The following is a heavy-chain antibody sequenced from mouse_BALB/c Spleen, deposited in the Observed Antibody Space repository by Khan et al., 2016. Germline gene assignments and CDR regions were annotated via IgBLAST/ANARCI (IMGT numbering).Heavy chain of an antibody. CDR1: GYSITSDYA. Sequence: EVQLQESGPGLVKPSQSLSLTCTVTGYSITSDYAWNWIRQFPGNKLESMGYISYSGRTNYNPSLKSRISITRDTSRNQFFLQLNSVTTEDTATYYYARWGRGAMDYWGQGTAVTVS. CDR3: ARWGRGAMDY. CDR2: ISYSGRT. J-gene: IGHJ4*01. V-gene: IGHV3-2*02.